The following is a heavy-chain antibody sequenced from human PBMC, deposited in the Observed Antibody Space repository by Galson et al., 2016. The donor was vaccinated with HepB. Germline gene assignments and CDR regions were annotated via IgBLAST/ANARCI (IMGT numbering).Heavy chain of an antibody. Sequence: SLRLSCAASGFTFSSYWMHWVRQAPGKGLVCVSRTNSDGSSTTYADSVKGRFTISRDNAKNTLYLQMNSLRAEDTAVCYCARAPTRYYGGNSGHLFDSWGQGTLVTVSS. CDR3: ARAPTRYYGGNSGHLFDS. CDR1: GFTFSSYW. J-gene: IGHJ4*02. D-gene: IGHD4-23*01. V-gene: IGHV3-74*01. CDR2: TNSDGSST.